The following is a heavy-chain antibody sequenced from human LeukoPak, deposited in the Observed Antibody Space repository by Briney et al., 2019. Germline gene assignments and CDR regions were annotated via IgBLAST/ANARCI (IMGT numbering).Heavy chain of an antibody. J-gene: IGHJ4*02. CDR3: SHYCSSTSCPNYYFDY. CDR2: IRYDGSNK. D-gene: IGHD2-2*01. V-gene: IGHV3-30*02. Sequence: GGSLRLSCAASGFTFSSYGMHWVRQAPGKGPEWVAFIRYDGSNKYYADSVKGRFTISRDNSKNTLYLQMNSLRAEDTAVYYCSHYCSSTSCPNYYFDYWGQGTLVTVSS. CDR1: GFTFSSYG.